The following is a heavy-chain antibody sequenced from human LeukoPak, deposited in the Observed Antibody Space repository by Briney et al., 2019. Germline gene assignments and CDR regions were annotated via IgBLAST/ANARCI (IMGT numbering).Heavy chain of an antibody. CDR3: ARDHCASSGCYEYYYYGMDV. J-gene: IGHJ6*02. CDR1: GYIFTDYY. CDR2: LNPNTGVT. V-gene: IGHV1-2*02. Sequence: ASVKVSCKASGYIFTDYYIHWVRQAPGQGLEWMGWLNPNTGVTKYAENFQGRVTMTRETSITTAYMEVTRLRSDDTAVYYCARDHCASSGCYEYYYYGMDVWGQGTTVTVSS. D-gene: IGHD2-2*01.